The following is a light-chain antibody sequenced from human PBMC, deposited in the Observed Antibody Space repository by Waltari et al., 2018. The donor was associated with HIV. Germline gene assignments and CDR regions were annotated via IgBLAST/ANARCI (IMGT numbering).Light chain of an antibody. CDR1: QSVLVRPKKRDYNY. CDR2: WAS. J-gene: IGKJ3*01. CDR3: HQYYVPPFT. Sequence: DIVTIQSPDSLALSLGERPSMHCKSSQSVLVRPKKRDYNYLAWYQHKPGQPPKLLFYWASTRESGVPDRFSASGSGTDFTLTISCLQAEDVAVYYCHQYYVPPFTFGPGTRVDLK. V-gene: IGKV4-1*01.